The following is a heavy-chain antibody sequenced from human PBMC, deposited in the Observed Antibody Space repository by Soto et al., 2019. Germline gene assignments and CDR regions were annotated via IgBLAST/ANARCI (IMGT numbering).Heavy chain of an antibody. CDR2: INAGNGNT. CDR1: GYTFTSYA. V-gene: IGHV1-3*01. J-gene: IGHJ6*03. CDR3: ARDSPSIAAAGPNYNYYYMDV. Sequence: ASVKVSCKASGYTFTSYAMHWVRQAPGQRLEWMGWINAGNGNTKYSQKFQGRVTITRDTSASTAYMELSSLRSEDTAVYYCARDSPSIAAAGPNYNYYYMDVWGKGTTVTVSS. D-gene: IGHD6-13*01.